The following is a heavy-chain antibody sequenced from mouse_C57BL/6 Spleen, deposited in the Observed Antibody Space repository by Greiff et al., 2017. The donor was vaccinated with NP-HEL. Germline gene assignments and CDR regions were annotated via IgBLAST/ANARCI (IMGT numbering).Heavy chain of an antibody. Sequence: EVQRVESGGGLVKPGGSLKLSCAASGFTFSDYGVHWVRQAPEKGLEWVAYISSGSSTIYYADTVKGRFTISRDNAKNTLFLQMTSLRSEDTAMYYCARPFDYDGFAYWGQGTLVTVSA. J-gene: IGHJ3*01. V-gene: IGHV5-17*01. CDR3: ARPFDYDGFAY. CDR2: ISSGSSTI. D-gene: IGHD2-4*01. CDR1: GFTFSDYG.